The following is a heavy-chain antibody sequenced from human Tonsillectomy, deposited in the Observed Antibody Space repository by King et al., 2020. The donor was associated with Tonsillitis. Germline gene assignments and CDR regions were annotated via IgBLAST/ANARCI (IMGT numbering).Heavy chain of an antibody. CDR2: ISYDGSNK. J-gene: IGHJ4*02. Sequence: VQLVESGGGVVQPGRSLRLSCAASGFTFSSYGMHWVRQATGKGLEWVAVISYDGSNKYYADSVKGRFTISRDNSKNTLYLQMNSLRAEDTAVYYCAPHCSSTSCPDYWGQGTLVTVSS. CDR1: GFTFSSYG. CDR3: APHCSSTSCPDY. D-gene: IGHD2-2*01. V-gene: IGHV3-30*03.